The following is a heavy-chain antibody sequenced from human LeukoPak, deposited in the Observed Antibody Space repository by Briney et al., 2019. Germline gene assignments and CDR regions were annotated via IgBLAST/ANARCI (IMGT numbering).Heavy chain of an antibody. CDR3: ARHGYYDSSGYSDY. Sequence: PSETLSLTCTVSGGSISSSSYYWGWIRQPPGKGLEWIGSIYYSGSTYYNPSPKSRVTISVDTSKNQFSLKLSSVTAADTAVYYCARHGYYDSSGYSDYWGQGTLVTVSS. V-gene: IGHV4-39*01. J-gene: IGHJ4*02. D-gene: IGHD3-22*01. CDR1: GGSISSSSYY. CDR2: IYYSGST.